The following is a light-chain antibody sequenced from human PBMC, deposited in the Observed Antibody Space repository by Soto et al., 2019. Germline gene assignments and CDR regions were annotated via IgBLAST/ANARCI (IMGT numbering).Light chain of an antibody. CDR1: QSISSW. V-gene: IGKV1-5*01. Sequence: DIQMTKSPSTLSASVGDRVTITCRASQSISSWLAWYQQKPGKAPKLLIYDASSLESGVPSRFSGSGSGTEFTLTISSLQPDDFATYYCQQYNSYSRTFGQVARLEI. CDR2: DAS. CDR3: QQYNSYSRT. J-gene: IGKJ5*01.